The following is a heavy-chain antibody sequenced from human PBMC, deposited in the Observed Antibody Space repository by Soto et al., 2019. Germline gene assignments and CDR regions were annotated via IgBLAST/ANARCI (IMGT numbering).Heavy chain of an antibody. D-gene: IGHD6-25*01. Sequence: LSLTCSVSGVSISSYFWSWIRQAPGRGLEWIGYTYHRGSTNYSPSLRSRVAISLDTSENQFSLKVNSVTAADTAMYYCARIGGYHGPLDYWGQGTPVTSPQ. V-gene: IGHV4-59*01. CDR2: TYHRGST. CDR1: GVSISSYF. CDR3: ARIGGYHGPLDY. J-gene: IGHJ4*02.